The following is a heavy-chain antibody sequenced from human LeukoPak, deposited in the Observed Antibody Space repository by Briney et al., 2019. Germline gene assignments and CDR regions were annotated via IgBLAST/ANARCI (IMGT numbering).Heavy chain of an antibody. D-gene: IGHD3-10*01. J-gene: IGHJ4*02. CDR1: GFTFDDYA. CDR3: AKDPGPVSGDY. Sequence: GRSLRLSCAASGFTFDDYAMHWVRQAPGKGLEWVSGISWNSGSIGYADSVKGRFTISRDNSKNTLYLQMNSLRAEDTAVYYCAKDPGPVSGDYWGQGTLVTVSS. CDR2: ISWNSGSI. V-gene: IGHV3-9*01.